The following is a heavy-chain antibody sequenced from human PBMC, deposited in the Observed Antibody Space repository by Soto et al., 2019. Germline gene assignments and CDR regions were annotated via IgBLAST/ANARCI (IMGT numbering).Heavy chain of an antibody. V-gene: IGHV1-69*13. Sequence: SVKVSCKASGGTFSSYAISWVRQAPGQGLEWMGGIIPIFGTANYAQKFQGRVTITADESTSTAYMELSSLRSEDTAVYYCARALRYCDRSGYSXYWDQGPLVTVSS. CDR2: IIPIFGTA. D-gene: IGHD3-22*01. CDR3: ARALRYCDRSGYSXY. J-gene: IGHJ4*02. CDR1: GGTFSSYA.